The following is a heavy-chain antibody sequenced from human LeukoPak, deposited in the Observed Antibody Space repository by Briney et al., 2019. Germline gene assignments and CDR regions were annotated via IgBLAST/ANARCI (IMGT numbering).Heavy chain of an antibody. V-gene: IGHV3-74*03. J-gene: IGHJ5*02. D-gene: IGHD2-15*01. Sequence: GGSLRLSCAAPGFPLSNYFMAWVRQAPGKGLVWVSRISGDGTTTMYADSVKGRSTISRDNPKQTLYLQMNSRRDKDTGTYYCARRVDGTRWFVPWGQGTLVAVSS. CDR3: ARRVDGTRWFVP. CDR2: ISGDGTTT. CDR1: GFPLSNYF.